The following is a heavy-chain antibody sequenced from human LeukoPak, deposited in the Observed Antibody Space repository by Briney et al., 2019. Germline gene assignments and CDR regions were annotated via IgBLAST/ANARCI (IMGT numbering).Heavy chain of an antibody. CDR2: IYYSGST. J-gene: IGHJ4*02. CDR1: GGSFSGYY. CDR3: ARGDYGSGSYYED. Sequence: SETLSLTCAVYGGSFSGYYWSWIRQHPGKGLEWIGYIYYSGSTYYNPSLKSRVTISVDTSKNQFSLKLSSVTAADTAVYYCARGDYGSGSYYEDWGQGTLVTVSS. V-gene: IGHV4-31*11. D-gene: IGHD3-10*01.